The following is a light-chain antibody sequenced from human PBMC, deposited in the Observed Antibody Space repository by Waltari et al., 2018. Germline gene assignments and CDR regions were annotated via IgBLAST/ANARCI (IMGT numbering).Light chain of an antibody. Sequence: DIQMTQSPSSLSASVGDRVTITCRASQSISSDLSWYQQKPGKAPKLLIYAASSLPSGVPSRFSGSGSATDFTLTIRSLQPEDFATYYCQQSDSIPYTFGQGTKLEIK. J-gene: IGKJ2*01. CDR1: QSISSD. CDR3: QQSDSIPYT. V-gene: IGKV1-39*01. CDR2: AAS.